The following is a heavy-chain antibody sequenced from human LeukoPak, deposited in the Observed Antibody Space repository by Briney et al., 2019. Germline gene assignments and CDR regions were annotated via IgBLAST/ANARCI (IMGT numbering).Heavy chain of an antibody. CDR2: ISSSSIYI. D-gene: IGHD1-14*01. CDR1: GFTFSTYS. CDR3: AKGTGGPAYFDY. V-gene: IGHV3-21*01. J-gene: IGHJ4*02. Sequence: GGSLRLSCAASGFTFSTYSMNWVRQAPGKGLEWVSSISSSSIYIYYAGSVKGRFTISRDNAKNSLYLQMNSLRAEGTAVYYCAKGTGGPAYFDYWGQGTLVTVSS.